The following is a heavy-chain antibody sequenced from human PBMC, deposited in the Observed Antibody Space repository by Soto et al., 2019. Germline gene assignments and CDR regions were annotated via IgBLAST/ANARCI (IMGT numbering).Heavy chain of an antibody. CDR2: ISWNSGSI. D-gene: IGHD3-9*01. CDR1: GFTFDDYA. J-gene: IGHJ4*02. Sequence: GGSLRLSCAASGFTFDDYAMHWVRQAPGKGLEWVSGISWNSGSIGYADSVKGRFTISRDNAKNSLYLQMNSLRAEDTALYYCAKDIDGGQYDILTGYYLHWGQGTLVTVSS. CDR3: AKDIDGGQYDILTGYYLH. V-gene: IGHV3-9*01.